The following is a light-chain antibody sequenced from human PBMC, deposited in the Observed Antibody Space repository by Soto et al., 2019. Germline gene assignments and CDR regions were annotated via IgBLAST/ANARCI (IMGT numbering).Light chain of an antibody. CDR1: SSDVGGYDY. Sequence: QSVLTQPASVSGSPGQSVTTSCTGTSSDVGGYDYVSWYQQHPGTAPKLMLYEVNNRPSGVSNRFSGSKSGNTASLIISGLHSEDEADYYCSAYTTTSTLIFGTGTKVTVL. J-gene: IGLJ1*01. CDR2: EVN. CDR3: SAYTTTSTLI. V-gene: IGLV2-14*01.